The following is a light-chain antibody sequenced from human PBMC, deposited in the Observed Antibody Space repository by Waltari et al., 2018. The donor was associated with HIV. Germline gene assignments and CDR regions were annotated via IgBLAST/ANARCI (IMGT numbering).Light chain of an antibody. CDR2: NAS. V-gene: IGKV3-11*01. CDR3: QQRSNWPWT. Sequence: ETVLTQSPGILSLSPGERATLSCSASQSVSTYLAWYQQKPGQAPRLLIYNASNRATGIPDRFSGSGSGTDFTLTISSLEPEDFAVYYCQQRSNWPWTFGQGAKVEIK. J-gene: IGKJ1*01. CDR1: QSVSTY.